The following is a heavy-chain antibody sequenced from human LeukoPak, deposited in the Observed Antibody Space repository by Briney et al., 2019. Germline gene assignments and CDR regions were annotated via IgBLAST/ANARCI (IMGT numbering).Heavy chain of an antibody. V-gene: IGHV3-74*01. D-gene: IGHD6-6*01. CDR2: INSDGSII. CDR3: ATHLPARQDF. J-gene: IGHJ4*02. CDR1: GFTFSSYR. Sequence: GGSLRPSWVASGFTFSSYRMQSVRQAPGKGLVWVSRINSDGSIINYADSVKGRFSISRDNDKNTLYLQMNSLRAEDTAVYYSATHLPARQDFWGEGTLVTVSS.